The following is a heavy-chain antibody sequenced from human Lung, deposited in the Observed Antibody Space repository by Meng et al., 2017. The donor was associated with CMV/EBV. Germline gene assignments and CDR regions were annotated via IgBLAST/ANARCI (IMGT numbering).Heavy chain of an antibody. J-gene: IGHJ4*02. CDR2: IYYSGST. Sequence: SXTXSLXCTVSGGSVSSGSYYWSWIRQPPGKGLEWIGYIYYSGSTNYNPSLKSRVTISVDTSKNQFSLKLSSVTAADTAVYYCARGSGFLELPQNWDQGTXVTVSS. V-gene: IGHV4-61*01. CDR1: GGSVSSGSYY. D-gene: IGHD3-3*01. CDR3: ARGSGFLELPQN.